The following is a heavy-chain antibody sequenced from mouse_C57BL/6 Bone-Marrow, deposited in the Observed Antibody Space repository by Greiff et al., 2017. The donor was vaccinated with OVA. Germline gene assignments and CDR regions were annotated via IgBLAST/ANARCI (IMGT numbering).Heavy chain of an antibody. Sequence: QVQLKQPGTELVKPGASVKLSCKASGYTFTSYWMHWVKQRPGQGLEWIGNINPSNGGTNYNEKFKSKATLTVDKSSSTAYMQLSSLTSEDSAVYYCARLNDYDVGCYAMDYWGQGTSVTVSS. J-gene: IGHJ4*01. D-gene: IGHD2-4*01. CDR3: ARLNDYDVGCYAMDY. CDR1: GYTFTSYW. CDR2: INPSNGGT. V-gene: IGHV1-53*01.